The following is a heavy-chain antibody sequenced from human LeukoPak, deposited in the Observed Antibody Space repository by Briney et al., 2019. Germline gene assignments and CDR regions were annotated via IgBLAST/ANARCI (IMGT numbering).Heavy chain of an antibody. CDR3: ARDRSGYAAFDI. J-gene: IGHJ3*02. Sequence: SGTLSLTCNVSGGSISSRGYYWSWIRQHPGKGLEWIGYIYYSGSTYYNPSLKSRVTISVDTSKNQFSLKLNSVTAADTAVYYCARDRSGYAAFDIWGQGTMVTVSS. V-gene: IGHV4-31*03. D-gene: IGHD3-22*01. CDR1: GGSISSRGYY. CDR2: IYYSGST.